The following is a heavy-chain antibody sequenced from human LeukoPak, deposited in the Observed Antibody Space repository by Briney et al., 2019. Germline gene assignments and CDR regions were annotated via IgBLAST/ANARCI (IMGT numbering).Heavy chain of an antibody. J-gene: IGHJ4*02. CDR1: GFTFSSYE. V-gene: IGHV3-48*03. Sequence: GGSLRLSCAASGFTFSSYEMNWVRQAPGKGLEWVSYISSSGSTIYYADSVKGRFTISRVNAKNSLYLQMNSLRAEDTAVYYCAKLGNYYESSTYPDYWGQGTLVTVSS. CDR3: AKLGNYYESSTYPDY. CDR2: ISSSGSTI. D-gene: IGHD3-22*01.